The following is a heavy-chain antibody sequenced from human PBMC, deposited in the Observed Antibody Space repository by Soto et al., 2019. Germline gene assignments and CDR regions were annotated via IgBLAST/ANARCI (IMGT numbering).Heavy chain of an antibody. CDR2: ISGYNGNT. CDR3: AREGQAPYYYYGMDV. Sequence: ASVKVSCQASGFTFTSSAMQWVRQAPGQGLEWMGWISGYNGNTKYAEKFQGRVTMTTDTSTSTAHMELRSLRSDDTAVYYCAREGQAPYYYYGMDVWGQGTAVTVSS. V-gene: IGHV1-18*01. J-gene: IGHJ6*02. CDR1: GFTFTSSA.